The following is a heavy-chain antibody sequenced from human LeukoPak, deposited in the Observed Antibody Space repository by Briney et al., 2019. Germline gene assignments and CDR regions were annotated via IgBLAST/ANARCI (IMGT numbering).Heavy chain of an antibody. D-gene: IGHD3-3*01. J-gene: IGHJ3*02. V-gene: IGHV3-30*03. CDR2: ISYDGSNK. CDR1: GFTFSSYG. Sequence: GGSLRLSCAASGFTFSSYGMHWVRQAPGKGLEWVAVISYDGSNKYYADSVKGRFTISRDNSKNTLYPQMNSLRAEDTAVYYCAIPPRGRFDAFDIWGQGTMVTVSS. CDR3: AIPPRGRFDAFDI.